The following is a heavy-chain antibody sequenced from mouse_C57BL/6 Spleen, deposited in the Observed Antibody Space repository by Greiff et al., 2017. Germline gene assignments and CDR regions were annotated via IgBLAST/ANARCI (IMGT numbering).Heavy chain of an antibody. CDR1: GYTFTSYW. J-gene: IGHJ1*03. D-gene: IGHD1-1*01. Sequence: QVQLQQPGAELVRPGSSVKLSCKASGYTFTSYWMHWVKQRPIQGLEWIGNIDPSDSENHYNQKFKDKATLTVDKSSSTAYMQLSSLTSEDSAVYYCARRLGYYGSSFYWYFDVWGTGTTVTVSS. V-gene: IGHV1-52*01. CDR2: IDPSDSEN. CDR3: ARRLGYYGSSFYWYFDV.